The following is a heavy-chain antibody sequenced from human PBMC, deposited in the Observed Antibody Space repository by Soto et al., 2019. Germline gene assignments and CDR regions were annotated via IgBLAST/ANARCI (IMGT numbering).Heavy chain of an antibody. CDR3: ARETGLRSSGWSYYFDF. Sequence: EVQLVESGGGMVQPGGPRRVSGAASGFTLSSNSRHGAPQAPGKGLEWVSYISGSGGTIYYADSVKGRFTISRDNAKNSLSVQMNSLRDEDTAVYFCARETGLRSSGWSYYFDFWGQGTRVTVSS. V-gene: IGHV3-48*02. D-gene: IGHD6-19*01. J-gene: IGHJ4*02. CDR2: ISGSGGTI. CDR1: GFTLSSNS.